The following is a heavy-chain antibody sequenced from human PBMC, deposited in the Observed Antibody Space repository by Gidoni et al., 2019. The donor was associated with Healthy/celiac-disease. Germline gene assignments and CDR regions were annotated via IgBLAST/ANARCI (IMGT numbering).Heavy chain of an antibody. D-gene: IGHD2-15*01. CDR3: ARDLCSGGSCYSDY. CDR1: GGSISSYY. Sequence: QVQLQESGPGLVTPSATLSLTCPVSGGSISSYYWSWIRQPPGKGLEWIGYIYYSGSTNYNPSLKSRVTISVDTSKNQFSLKLSSVTAADTAVYYCARDLCSGGSCYSDYWGQGTLVTVSS. J-gene: IGHJ4*02. V-gene: IGHV4-59*01. CDR2: IYYSGST.